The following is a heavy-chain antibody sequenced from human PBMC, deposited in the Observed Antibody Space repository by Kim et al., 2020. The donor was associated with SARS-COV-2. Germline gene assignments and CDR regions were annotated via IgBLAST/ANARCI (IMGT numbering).Heavy chain of an antibody. CDR1: GFTFSNAW. J-gene: IGHJ6*02. CDR3: TTGRRWGATYGMDV. D-gene: IGHD1-26*01. Sequence: GGSLRLSCAASGFTFSNAWMSWVRQAPGKGLEWVGRIKSKTDGGTTDYAAPVKGRFTISRDDSKNTLYLQMNSLKTEDTAVYYCTTGRRWGATYGMDVWGQGTTVTVSS. CDR2: IKSKTDGGTT. V-gene: IGHV3-15*01.